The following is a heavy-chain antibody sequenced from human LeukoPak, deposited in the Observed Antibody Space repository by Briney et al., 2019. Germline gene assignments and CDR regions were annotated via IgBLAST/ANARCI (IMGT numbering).Heavy chain of an antibody. CDR2: MFYTGNT. CDR3: ARPEKGPYSSFDL. Sequence: SETLSLTCTVSGGSISSSSYYWGWIRQPPGKGLEWIGNMFYTGNTYYNPSLKSRVTISLDTSKNQFSLNLSSVTAADTAMYYCARPEKGPYSSFDLWGRGTLVTVSS. J-gene: IGHJ2*01. D-gene: IGHD6-19*01. CDR1: GGSISSSSYY. V-gene: IGHV4-39*07.